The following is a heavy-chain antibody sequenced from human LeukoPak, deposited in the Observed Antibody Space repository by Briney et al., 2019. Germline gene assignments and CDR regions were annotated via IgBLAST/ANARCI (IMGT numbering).Heavy chain of an antibody. CDR3: ARYERYYDRSGYSMAGYFDY. Sequence: GESLKISCRGSGYSFTSYWIGWVRQMPGKGLEWMGIIYPGDSDTRYSPSFQGQVTISADKSISTAYLQWSSLKASDTAMYYCARYERYYDRSGYSMAGYFDYWGQGTLVTVSS. CDR2: IYPGDSDT. J-gene: IGHJ4*02. D-gene: IGHD3-22*01. V-gene: IGHV5-51*01. CDR1: GYSFTSYW.